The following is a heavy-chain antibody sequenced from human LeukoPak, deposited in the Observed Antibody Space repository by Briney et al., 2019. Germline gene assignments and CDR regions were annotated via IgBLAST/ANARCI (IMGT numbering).Heavy chain of an antibody. V-gene: IGHV4-38-2*01. CDR1: GYSISSGYY. CDR3: ARPPLIVVVIADLDAFDI. CDR2: IYHSGST. J-gene: IGHJ3*02. D-gene: IGHD2-21*01. Sequence: PAETLSLTCAVSGYSISSGYYCGWIRQPPGRGLEWIGSIYHSGSTYYNPSLKSRVTISVDTSKNQLSLKLSSVTAADTAVYYCARPPLIVVVIADLDAFDIWGQGTMVTVSS.